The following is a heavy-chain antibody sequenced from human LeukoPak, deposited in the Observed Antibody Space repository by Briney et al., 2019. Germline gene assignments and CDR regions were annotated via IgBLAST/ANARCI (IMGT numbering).Heavy chain of an antibody. CDR1: GGSISSSSYY. V-gene: IGHV4-39*01. J-gene: IGHJ4*02. CDR3: ASLYRHSGVGATSPAY. D-gene: IGHD1-26*01. Sequence: SDTLSLTCTVSGGSISSSSYYWGWLRQPPGKGLEWIGSMFYSGNTYYNPSLKSRVTISVDTSKSQFSLKLSSVTAADTAMYYCASLYRHSGVGATSPAYWGQGTLVTVSS. CDR2: MFYSGNT.